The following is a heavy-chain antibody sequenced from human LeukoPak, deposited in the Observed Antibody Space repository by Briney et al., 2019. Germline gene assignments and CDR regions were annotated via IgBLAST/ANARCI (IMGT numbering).Heavy chain of an antibody. J-gene: IGHJ4*02. CDR2: ISSSGSTI. CDR1: GFTVSGNY. V-gene: IGHV3-11*01. D-gene: IGHD1-26*01. Sequence: GGSLRLSCAASGFTVSGNYMSWVRQAPGKGLEWVSYISSSGSTIYYADSVKGRFTISRDNAKNSLYLQMNSLRAEDTAVYYCARGEVGATFDYWGQATLVTVSS. CDR3: ARGEVGATFDY.